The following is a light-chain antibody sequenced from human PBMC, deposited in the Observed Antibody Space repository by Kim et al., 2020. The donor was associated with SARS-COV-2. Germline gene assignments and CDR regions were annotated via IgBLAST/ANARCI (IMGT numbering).Light chain of an antibody. CDR3: AAWDDRLSGPV. V-gene: IGLV1-44*01. CDR1: RSNIGTYA. Sequence: GQKITIFCSGDRSNIGTYAVNWYQHRPGTAPQLLIYGNDQRPSGVPDRFSGSKSGTSASLDISGLQSADEAQYSCAAWDDRLSGPVFGGGTQLTVL. CDR2: GND. J-gene: IGLJ7*01.